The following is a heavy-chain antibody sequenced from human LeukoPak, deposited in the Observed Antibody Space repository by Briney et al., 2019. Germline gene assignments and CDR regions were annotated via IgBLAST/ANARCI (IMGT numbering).Heavy chain of an antibody. CDR2: LQFDGYNP. D-gene: IGHD3-22*01. CDR3: AKDPASYYDRNTGAPKV. V-gene: IGHV3-30*02. J-gene: IGHJ4*02. CDR1: GFTFSSYW. Sequence: GGSLRLSCAASGFTFSSYWMSWVRQAPGKGLESVAFLQFDGYNPYYADSVKGRFTISRENSKNTLYLQMNSLRAEDTAVYYCAKDPASYYDRNTGAPKVGGQGTLVTVSS.